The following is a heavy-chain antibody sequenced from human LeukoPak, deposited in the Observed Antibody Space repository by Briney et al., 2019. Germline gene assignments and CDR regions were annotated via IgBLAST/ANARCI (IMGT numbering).Heavy chain of an antibody. CDR2: IYYSGST. V-gene: IGHV4-30-4*01. CDR1: GGSISSGDYY. D-gene: IGHD2-2*01. CDR3: ARAGGCSSTSCYAAPFDP. Sequence: SQTLSLTCTVSGGSISSGDYYWSWIRQPPGKGLEWIGYIYYSGSTYYNPSLKSRVTISVGTSKNQFSLKLSSVTAADTAVYYCARAGGCSSTSCYAAPFDPWGQGTLVTVSS. J-gene: IGHJ5*02.